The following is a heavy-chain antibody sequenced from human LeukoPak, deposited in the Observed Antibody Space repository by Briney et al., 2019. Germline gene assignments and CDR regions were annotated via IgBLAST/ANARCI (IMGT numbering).Heavy chain of an antibody. J-gene: IGHJ4*02. CDR1: GGSISSFY. CDR2: IFYSGST. Sequence: SETLSLTCTVSGGSISSFYWTWIRQPPGKGLEWIGHIFYSGSTNYNPSLKSRVTISVDRSEDHFSLEMTSVTAADTAVYYCARRTLFGDYIDYWGQGALVRVSS. D-gene: IGHD3-10*01. CDR3: ARRTLFGDYIDY. V-gene: IGHV4-59*01.